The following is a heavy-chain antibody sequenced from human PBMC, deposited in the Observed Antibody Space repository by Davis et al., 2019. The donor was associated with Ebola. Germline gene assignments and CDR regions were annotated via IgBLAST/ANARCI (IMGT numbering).Heavy chain of an antibody. J-gene: IGHJ6*02. Sequence: PGGSLRLSCAASGFTFTAAWMSWVRQAPGKGLEWVGRIKSKTEGEAIDYAAPVKGRFTISRDDSKNSLYLQIKNLRAEDSAVYYCARPSDKRYYYGMDLWGQGTTVTVSS. CDR2: IKSKTEGEAI. CDR1: GFTFTAAW. V-gene: IGHV3-15*05. CDR3: ARPSDKRYYYGMDL.